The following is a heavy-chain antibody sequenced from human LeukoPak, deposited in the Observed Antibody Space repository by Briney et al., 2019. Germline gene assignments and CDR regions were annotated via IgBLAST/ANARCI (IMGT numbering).Heavy chain of an antibody. D-gene: IGHD5-18*01. V-gene: IGHV3-21*01. Sequence: GGSLRLSCAASGFTFSSNWMHWVRQAPGKGLEWVSSISSSSSYIYYADSVKGRFTISRDNAKNSLYLQMNSLRAEDTAVYYCARDLFGTAMVGWGQGTLVTVSS. CDR1: GFTFSSNW. CDR2: ISSSSSYI. J-gene: IGHJ4*02. CDR3: ARDLFGTAMVG.